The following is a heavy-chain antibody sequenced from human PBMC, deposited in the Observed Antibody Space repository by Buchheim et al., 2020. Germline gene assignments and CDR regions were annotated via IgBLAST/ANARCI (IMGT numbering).Heavy chain of an antibody. V-gene: IGHV3-30*18. J-gene: IGHJ5*02. D-gene: IGHD5-18*01. CDR3: AKDLYDRGVGIQLWLPWFDP. CDR1: GFTFSSYG. CDR2: ISYDGSNK. Sequence: QVQLVESGGGVVQPGRSLRLSCAASGFTFSSYGMHWVRQAPGKGLEWVAVISYDGSNKYYADSVKGRFTISRDNSKNTLYLQMNSLRAEDTAVYYCAKDLYDRGVGIQLWLPWFDPWGQGTL.